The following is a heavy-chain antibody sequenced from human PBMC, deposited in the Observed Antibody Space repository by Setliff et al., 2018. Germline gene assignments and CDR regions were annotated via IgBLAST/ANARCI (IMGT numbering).Heavy chain of an antibody. CDR2: IYTSGST. CDR3: ARALGYCSRTSCYADAFDI. Sequence: PSETLSLTCTVSGGSISSGSYYRSWIRQPAGKGLEWIGRIYTSGSTNYNPSLKSRVTISVDTSKNQFSLKLNYVTAADTAVYYCARALGYCSRTSCYADAFDIWGQGTMVTVSS. CDR1: GGSISSGSYY. V-gene: IGHV4-61*02. D-gene: IGHD2-2*01. J-gene: IGHJ3*02.